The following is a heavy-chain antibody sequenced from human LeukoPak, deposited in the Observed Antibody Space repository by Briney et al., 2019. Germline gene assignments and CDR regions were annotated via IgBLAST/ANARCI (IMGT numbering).Heavy chain of an antibody. CDR1: GGSISSYY. Sequence: SETLSLTCTASGGSISSYYWSWIRQPPGKGLEWIGYIYYSGSTNYNPSLKSRVTISVDTSKNQFSLKLSSVTAADTAVYYCARDVRGDYFDYWGQGTLVTVSS. D-gene: IGHD3-10*02. J-gene: IGHJ4*02. CDR3: ARDVRGDYFDY. V-gene: IGHV4-59*01. CDR2: IYYSGST.